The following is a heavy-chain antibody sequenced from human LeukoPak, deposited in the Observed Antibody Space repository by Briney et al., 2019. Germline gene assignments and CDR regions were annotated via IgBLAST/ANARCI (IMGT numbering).Heavy chain of an antibody. V-gene: IGHV4-39*05. CDR1: GGSISSSSYY. Sequence: PSETPSITCTVSGGSISSSSYYWGWIRQPPGKGLEWIGSIYYSGSTYYNPSLKSRVTISVDTSKNQFSLKLSSVTAADTAVYYCVRLGEFYYWGQGTLVTVSS. CDR3: VRLGEFYY. D-gene: IGHD3-16*01. CDR2: IYYSGST. J-gene: IGHJ4*02.